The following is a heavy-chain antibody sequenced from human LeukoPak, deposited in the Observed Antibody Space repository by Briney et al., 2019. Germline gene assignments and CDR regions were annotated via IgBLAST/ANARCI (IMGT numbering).Heavy chain of an antibody. J-gene: IGHJ4*02. CDR3: ARDATPTQLWFRGSFDY. CDR2: ISSSSLSI. V-gene: IGHV3-48*01. Sequence: PGGSLRLSRAASGFTFSDFGMTWVRQAPGKGREWVSYISSSSLSIYYADSLKGRFTISRDNARNSLYLQMNSLRAEDTAMYYCARDATPTQLWFRGSFDYWGLGALVTVAS. D-gene: IGHD5-18*01. CDR1: GFTFSDFG.